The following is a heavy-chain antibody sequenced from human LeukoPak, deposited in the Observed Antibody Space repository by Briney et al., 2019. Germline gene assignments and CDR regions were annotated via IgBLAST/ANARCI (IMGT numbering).Heavy chain of an antibody. V-gene: IGHV3-48*01. D-gene: IGHD1-26*01. Sequence: GGSLRLSCAASGFTFSSYSMNWVRQAPGKGLEWVSYISSSSSTIYYADSVKGRFTISRDNAKNSLYLQMNSLRADDTAVYYCARTYSGTYYYYAMDVWGQGTTVTVSS. CDR1: GFTFSSYS. CDR2: ISSSSSTI. CDR3: ARTYSGTYYYYAMDV. J-gene: IGHJ6*02.